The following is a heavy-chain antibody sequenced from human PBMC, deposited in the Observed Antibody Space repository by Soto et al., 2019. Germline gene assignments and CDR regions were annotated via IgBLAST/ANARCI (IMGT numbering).Heavy chain of an antibody. J-gene: IGHJ4*02. D-gene: IGHD6-19*01. CDR1: GFTFSSFW. Sequence: EVQLVESGGGLVQPGGSLRLSCAASGFTFSSFWMHWVRQAPGKGLEWVSRASPDGTSTSYADSVKGRFTISRDNAKNTLFMQMNSLRAEDTAVYYCARDRQWLVPARPDYWGQGTLVTVSS. CDR3: ARDRQWLVPARPDY. CDR2: ASPDGTST. V-gene: IGHV3-74*01.